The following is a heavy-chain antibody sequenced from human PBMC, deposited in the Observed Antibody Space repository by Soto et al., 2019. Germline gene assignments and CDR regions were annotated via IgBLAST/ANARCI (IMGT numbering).Heavy chain of an antibody. CDR3: VLGPFSYSVRLSAGMDV. D-gene: IGHD2-15*01. CDR2: IHHHGSP. V-gene: IGHV4-38-2*01. Sequence: SETLSLTCAVSGYSISSGYYWGSLRQPPGKGLEWSVCIHHHGSPYHRPSLNRRVTIPVDMSKEQVSLGLCCVPAAVTAVDFCVLGPFSYSVRLSAGMDVWGPGTKVTVSS. CDR1: GYSISSGYY. J-gene: IGHJ6*02.